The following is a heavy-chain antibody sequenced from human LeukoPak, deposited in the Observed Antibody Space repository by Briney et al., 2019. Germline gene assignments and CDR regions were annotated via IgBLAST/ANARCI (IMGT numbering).Heavy chain of an antibody. D-gene: IGHD3-22*01. CDR3: ARAPADYDTSAYYYGGPSPYYMDV. CDR1: GGSISSYY. J-gene: IGHJ6*03. Sequence: PSETLSLTCTVSGGSISSYYWSWIRQPAGKGLEWIGRIYTSGSTNYNPSLKSRVTMSVDTSKNQFSLKLSSVTAADTAVYYCARAPADYDTSAYYYGGPSPYYMDVWGKGTTVTVSS. V-gene: IGHV4-4*07. CDR2: IYTSGST.